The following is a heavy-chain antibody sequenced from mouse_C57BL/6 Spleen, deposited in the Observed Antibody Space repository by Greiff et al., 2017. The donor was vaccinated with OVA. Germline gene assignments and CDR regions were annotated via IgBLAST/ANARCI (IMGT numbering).Heavy chain of an antibody. J-gene: IGHJ4*01. Sequence: EVQRVESGGGLVQPGGSMKLSCAASGFTFSDAWMDWVRQSPEKGLEWVADIRNKANNHATYYAESVKGRFTISRDDSKSSVYLQMNSLRAEYTGMYYCTVYYYYAMDYWGQGTSVTVSS. CDR2: IRNKANNHAT. CDR3: TVYYYYAMDY. CDR1: GFTFSDAW. D-gene: IGHD1-1*01. V-gene: IGHV6-6*01.